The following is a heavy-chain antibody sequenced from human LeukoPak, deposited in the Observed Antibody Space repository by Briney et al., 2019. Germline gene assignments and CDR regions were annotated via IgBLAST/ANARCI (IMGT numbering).Heavy chain of an antibody. CDR1: GFTLSYYA. V-gene: IGHV3-48*01. CDR3: ARDILSSGFYYYGMDV. D-gene: IGHD6-19*01. CDR2: ISSASSTI. Sequence: GGSLRLSCTASGFTLSYYAMNWVRQAPGKGLEWVSYISSASSTIYYTDSVKGRFTISRDNAKNSLYLQMSSLRAEDTAVYYCARDILSSGFYYYGMDVWGQGTTVTVSS. J-gene: IGHJ6*02.